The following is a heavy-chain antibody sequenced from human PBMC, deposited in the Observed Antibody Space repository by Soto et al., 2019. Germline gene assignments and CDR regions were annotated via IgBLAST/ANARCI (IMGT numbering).Heavy chain of an antibody. J-gene: IGHJ3*02. CDR3: ARAVVVVPAASYDAFDI. CDR2: MNPNSGNT. V-gene: IGHV1-8*01. CDR1: GYTFTSYD. D-gene: IGHD2-2*01. Sequence: GASVKASCTDSGYTFTSYDINCVRQATGQGLEWMGWMNPNSGNTGYAQRFQGRVTMTRNTSISTAYMELSSLRSEDTAVYYCARAVVVVPAASYDAFDIWGQGTMVTVSS.